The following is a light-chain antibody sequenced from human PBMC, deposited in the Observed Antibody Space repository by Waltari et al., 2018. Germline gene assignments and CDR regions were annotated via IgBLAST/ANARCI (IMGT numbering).Light chain of an antibody. V-gene: IGKV3-11*01. J-gene: IGKJ4*01. CDR2: DTS. CDR1: QIVTKY. CDR3: QQRRNWPLT. Sequence: DIVLPQSPALLSLPPGERASLSCRASQIVTKYLAWFQQKPGQAPRSLIYDTSNRATGIPARFSGSGFGTDFTLTISSLEPEDFAVYYCQQRRNWPLTFGGGTKVEIK.